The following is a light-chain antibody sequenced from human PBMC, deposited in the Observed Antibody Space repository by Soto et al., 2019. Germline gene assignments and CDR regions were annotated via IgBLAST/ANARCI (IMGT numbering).Light chain of an antibody. J-gene: IGKJ5*01. V-gene: IGKV4-1*01. CDR2: WAS. Sequence: DIVMTQSPDSLAVSLGERATINCKSSQSLSYNSNKKNQLAWYQQKPGHPPQLLIYWASTRESGVPDRFSGSGSGTDFTLTISSLQAEDVAVYYCQQYHSVPVTFGQGTRLEIK. CDR3: QQYHSVPVT. CDR1: QSLSYNSNKKNQ.